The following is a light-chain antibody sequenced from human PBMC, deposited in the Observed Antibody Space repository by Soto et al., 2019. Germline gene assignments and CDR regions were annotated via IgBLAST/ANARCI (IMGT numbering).Light chain of an antibody. CDR3: SSYSSSTPYV. CDR2: EVS. Sequence: QSALTQPASVSGSPGQSITISCTGPGSDISVYNYVSWYQQHPGKAPKPIIYEVSDRPSGVSNRFSGSKSGNTASLTISGLQAEDEADYYCSSYSSSTPYVFGTGTKLTVL. V-gene: IGLV2-14*01. CDR1: GSDISVYNY. J-gene: IGLJ1*01.